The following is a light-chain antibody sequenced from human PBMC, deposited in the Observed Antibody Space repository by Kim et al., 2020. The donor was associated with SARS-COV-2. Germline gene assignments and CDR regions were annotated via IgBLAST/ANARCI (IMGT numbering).Light chain of an antibody. CDR1: SSDVGSYNL. V-gene: IGLV2-23*02. J-gene: IGLJ1*01. CDR3: CSYAGSPYV. CDR2: EVS. Sequence: PGQSITISCTGTSSDVGSYNLVSWYQQHPGKAPKLMIYEVSKRPSGVSNRFSGSKSGNTASLTISGLQAEDEADYYCCSYAGSPYVFGTGTKSPS.